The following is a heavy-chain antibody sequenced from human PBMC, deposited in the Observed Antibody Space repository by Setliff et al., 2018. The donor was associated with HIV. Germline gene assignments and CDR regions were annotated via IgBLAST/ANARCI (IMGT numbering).Heavy chain of an antibody. CDR1: GYNINDGFH. Sequence: SETLSLTCLVFGYNINDGFHWGWIQQSPRKGLEWLGSIYNSGHASYNPSRWSRVTMSVDTSKNRFSLRLTSVTAADTAVYYCVRDRSLRFSQSPSLHYFDVWGQGILVTVSS. CDR2: IYNSGHA. J-gene: IGHJ3*01. V-gene: IGHV4-38-2*02. CDR3: VRDRSLRFSQSPSLHYFDV.